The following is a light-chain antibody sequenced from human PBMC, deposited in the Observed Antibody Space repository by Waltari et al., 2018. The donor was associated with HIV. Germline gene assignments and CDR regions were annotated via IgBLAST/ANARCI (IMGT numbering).Light chain of an antibody. CDR3: SSYAGYNTVV. V-gene: IGLV2-8*01. CDR2: KVT. J-gene: IGLJ2*01. CDR1: SSDVGSYNY. Sequence: QSALTQPPSASGSPGQSVTISCTGTSSDVGSYNYVSWYRQYTGNNPKLMIYKVTKRPSGVPDRFSGSKSGNTASLTVSGLQAEDEADYYCSSYAGYNTVVFGGGTKLTVL.